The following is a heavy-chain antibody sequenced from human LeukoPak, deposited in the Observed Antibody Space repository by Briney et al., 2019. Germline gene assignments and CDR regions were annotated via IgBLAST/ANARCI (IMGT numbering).Heavy chain of an antibody. CDR2: IYPGDSDT. CDR3: ARITRSTSGYDTFDY. V-gene: IGHV5-51*01. CDR1: GYSFTSYW. Sequence: GESLQISFKGSGYSFTSYWIGWVRPMPGKGLEWMGIIYPGDSDTRYSPSFQGQVTISADKSISTAYLQWSSLKASDTAMYYCARITRSTSGYDTFDYWGQGTLVTVSS. J-gene: IGHJ4*02. D-gene: IGHD5-12*01.